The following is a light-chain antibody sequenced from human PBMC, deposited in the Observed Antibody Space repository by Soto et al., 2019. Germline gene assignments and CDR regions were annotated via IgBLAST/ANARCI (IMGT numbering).Light chain of an antibody. J-gene: IGLJ1*01. V-gene: IGLV2-14*01. CDR2: EVS. CDR3: SSYTSSNTYV. CDR1: TSDVGGYNY. Sequence: QSALTQPASVSGSPGQSITISCTGTTSDVGGYNYVSWYQQHPGKAPKLMIYEVSNRPSGVSNRFSGSKSSNTASLTISGLQDEDEADYYCSSYTSSNTYVFGTGTKVTVL.